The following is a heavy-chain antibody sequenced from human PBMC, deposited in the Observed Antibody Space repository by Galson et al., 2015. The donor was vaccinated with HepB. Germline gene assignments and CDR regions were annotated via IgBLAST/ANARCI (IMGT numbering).Heavy chain of an antibody. CDR3: AKDPYLYSALAGTMAGFDY. CDR2: ISYDGRNK. D-gene: IGHD6-19*01. V-gene: IGHV3-30*18. J-gene: IGHJ4*02. Sequence: SLRLSCAASGVTFSNYGFHWVRQAPGKGLECVTVISYDGRNKYYADSVKGRSTISRDNSKNMVYLQMNSLRAEDTALYYCAKDPYLYSALAGTMAGFDYWGQGTLVTVSS. CDR1: GVTFSNYG.